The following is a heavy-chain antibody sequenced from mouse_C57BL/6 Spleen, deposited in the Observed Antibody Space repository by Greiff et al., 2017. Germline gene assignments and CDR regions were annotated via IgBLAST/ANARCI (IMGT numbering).Heavy chain of an antibody. J-gene: IGHJ1*03. V-gene: IGHV5-17*01. CDR2: ISSGSSTI. CDR3: AIYYYGSSPYWYFDV. D-gene: IGHD1-1*01. CDR1: GFTFSDYG. Sequence: EVQVVESGGGLVKPGGSLKLSCAASGFTFSDYGMHWVRQAPEKGLEWVAYISSGSSTIYYADTVKGRFTISRDNAKNTLFLQMTSLRSEDTAMYYCAIYYYGSSPYWYFDVWGTGTTVTVSS.